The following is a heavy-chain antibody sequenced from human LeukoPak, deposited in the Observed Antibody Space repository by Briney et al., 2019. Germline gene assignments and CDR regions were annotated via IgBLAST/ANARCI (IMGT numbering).Heavy chain of an antibody. V-gene: IGHV1-2*04. CDR2: INPNSGGT. J-gene: IGHJ6*02. CDR3: ARSGYYDFWSGDYYYYYYGMDV. Sequence: ASVKVSCKASGYTFTGYYMHWVRQAPGQGLEWMGWINPNSGGTNYAQKFQGWVTMTRDTSISTAYMELSRLRPDDTAVYYCARSGYYDFWSGDYYYYYYGMDVWGQGTTVTVSS. CDR1: GYTFTGYY. D-gene: IGHD3-3*01.